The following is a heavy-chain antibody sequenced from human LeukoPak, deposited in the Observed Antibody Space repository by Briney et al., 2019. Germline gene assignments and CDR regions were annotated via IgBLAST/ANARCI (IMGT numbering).Heavy chain of an antibody. J-gene: IGHJ4*02. V-gene: IGHV1-69*04. CDR3: ALYYYGSGSCYGHYFDY. D-gene: IGHD3-10*01. CDR2: IIPILGIA. Sequence: ASVKVSCKASGGTFSSYAISWVRQAPGQGLEWMGRIIPILGIANYAQKFQGRVTITAAKSTSTAYMELSSLRSEDTAVYYCALYYYGSGSCYGHYFDYWGQGTLVTVSS. CDR1: GGTFSSYA.